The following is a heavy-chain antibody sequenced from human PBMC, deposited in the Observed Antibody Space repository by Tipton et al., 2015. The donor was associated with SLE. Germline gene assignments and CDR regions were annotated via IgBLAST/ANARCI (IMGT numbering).Heavy chain of an antibody. CDR3: ARAPYGDYVDY. J-gene: IGHJ4*02. Sequence: TLSLTCAVSGYSISSGYYWGWIRQPPGKGLEWIGYIYYSGSTNYNPSLKSRVTISVDTSKNQFSLKLSSVTAADTAVYYCARAPYGDYVDYWGQGTLVTVSS. D-gene: IGHD4-17*01. V-gene: IGHV4-61*01. CDR2: IYYSGST. CDR1: GYSISSGYY.